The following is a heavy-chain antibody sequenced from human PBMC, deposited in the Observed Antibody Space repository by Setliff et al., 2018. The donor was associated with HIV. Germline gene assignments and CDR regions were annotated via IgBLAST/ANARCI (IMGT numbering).Heavy chain of an antibody. J-gene: IGHJ4*02. Sequence: PSETLSLTCTVSGDSVRNYYWSWIRQPPERGLDYIGYINYNGNTNYNPSLKSRVTMSVDTSKNQISLKLRSVTAADTAVYYCARGHEWLRIWGQGMLVTVSS. V-gene: IGHV4-59*02. CDR2: INYNGNT. D-gene: IGHD5-12*01. CDR1: GDSVRNYY. CDR3: ARGHEWLRI.